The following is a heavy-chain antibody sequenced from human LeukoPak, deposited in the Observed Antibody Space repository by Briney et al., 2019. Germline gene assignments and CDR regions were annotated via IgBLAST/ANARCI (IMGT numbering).Heavy chain of an antibody. D-gene: IGHD3-22*01. CDR1: GFTFSSYG. V-gene: IGHV3-30*18. J-gene: IGHJ4*02. CDR2: ISYDGSNK. Sequence: GGSLRLSCAASGFTFSSYGMHWVRQAPGKGLEWVAVISYDGSNKYYADSVKGRFTISRDNSKNTLYLQMNSLRAEDTAVYYCAKGYYYDSSGYLFDYWGQGTLVTVSS. CDR3: AKGYYYDSSGYLFDY.